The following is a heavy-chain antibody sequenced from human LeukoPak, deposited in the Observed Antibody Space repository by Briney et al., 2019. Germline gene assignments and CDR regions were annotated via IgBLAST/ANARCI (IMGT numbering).Heavy chain of an antibody. CDR3: ARARYYYDTSQEVYFDY. CDR2: IRYDGSNK. D-gene: IGHD3-22*01. Sequence: AGGSLRLSCAASGFTFSSYGMHWVRQAPGKGLEWVAFIRYDGSNKYYADSVKGRFTISRDNSKNSLYLQMNSLRVEDTAVYYCARARYYYDTSQEVYFDYWGQGTLVTVSS. J-gene: IGHJ4*02. V-gene: IGHV3-30*02. CDR1: GFTFSSYG.